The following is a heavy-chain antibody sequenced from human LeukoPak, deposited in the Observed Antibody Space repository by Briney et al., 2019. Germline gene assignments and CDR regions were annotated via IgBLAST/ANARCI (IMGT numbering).Heavy chain of an antibody. Sequence: SETLSLTCTVSGGSISSSSYYWGWIRQPPGKGLEWIGSIYYSGSTYYNPSLKSRVTISVDTSKNQFSLKLSSVTAADTAVYYCAREHYDFWSGYLTYYYYYYMDVWGKGTTVTVSS. D-gene: IGHD3-3*01. CDR2: IYYSGST. J-gene: IGHJ6*03. CDR3: AREHYDFWSGYLTYYYYYYMDV. V-gene: IGHV4-39*07. CDR1: GGSISSSSYY.